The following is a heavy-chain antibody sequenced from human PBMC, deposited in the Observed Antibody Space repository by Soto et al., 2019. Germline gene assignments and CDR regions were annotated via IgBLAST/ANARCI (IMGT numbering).Heavy chain of an antibody. Sequence: SETLSLTCALYGGSFSGYDWSWIRQPPGKGLEWIGEINHSGSTNYNPSLKSRGTISVDTSKNQFSLKLSSVTAADTAVYSRASAPTIFGAVIFRAGMDVWGQGTTATVS. CDR2: INHSGST. J-gene: IGHJ6*02. CDR3: ASAPTIFGAVIFRAGMDV. CDR1: GGSFSGYD. D-gene: IGHD3-3*01. V-gene: IGHV4-34*01.